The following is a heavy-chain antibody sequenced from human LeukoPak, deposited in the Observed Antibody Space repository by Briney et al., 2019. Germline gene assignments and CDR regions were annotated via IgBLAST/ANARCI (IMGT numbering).Heavy chain of an antibody. CDR2: INPNTGGT. J-gene: IGHJ4*02. V-gene: IGHV1-2*02. CDR3: ARVSSLYYDILTGYSYYFDY. CDR1: GYTFTGYF. Sequence: ASVKVSCKASGYTFTGYFVHWVRQAPGQGLQWMGWINPNTGGTNYAQKFQGRVTMTRDTSISTAYMELSRLRSDDTAVYYCARVSSLYYDILTGYSYYFDYWGQGTLVTVSS. D-gene: IGHD3-9*01.